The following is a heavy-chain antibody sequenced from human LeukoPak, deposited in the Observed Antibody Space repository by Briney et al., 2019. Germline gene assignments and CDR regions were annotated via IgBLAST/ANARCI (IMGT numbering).Heavy chain of an antibody. D-gene: IGHD6-19*01. CDR3: ARGYSSGWAIFDY. Sequence: SETLSLTCTVSGGSISSYYWSWIRQPPGKGLEWIGYIHYSGSTNYNPSLKSRVTISVDTSKNQFSLKLSSVTAADTAVYYCARGYSSGWAIFDYWGQGTLVTVSS. J-gene: IGHJ4*02. V-gene: IGHV4-59*01. CDR1: GGSISSYY. CDR2: IHYSGST.